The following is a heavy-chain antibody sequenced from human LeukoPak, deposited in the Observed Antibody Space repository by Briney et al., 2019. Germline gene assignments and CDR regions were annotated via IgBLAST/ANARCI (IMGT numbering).Heavy chain of an antibody. CDR3: ASGHCSSTSCYLYYYMDV. D-gene: IGHD2-2*03. J-gene: IGHJ6*03. CDR2: ISAYNGNT. CDR1: GYTFTSYG. Sequence: ASVKVSCKASGYTFTSYGISWVRQAPGQGLEWMGWISAYNGNTNYAQKLQGRVTMTTDTSTSTAYMELRSLRSDDTAAYYCASGHCSSTSCYLYYYMDVWGKGTTVTVSS. V-gene: IGHV1-18*01.